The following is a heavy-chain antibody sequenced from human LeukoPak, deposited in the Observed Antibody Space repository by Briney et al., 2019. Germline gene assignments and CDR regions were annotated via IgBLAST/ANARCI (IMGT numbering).Heavy chain of an antibody. Sequence: ASVKVSXKASGGTFSSYAISWVRQAPGQGLEWMGGIIPIFGTANYAQKFQGRVTITADESTSTAYMELSSLRSEDTAVYYCARVGADCSSTSCYRYYYYYMDVWGKGTTVTVSS. D-gene: IGHD2-2*02. CDR1: GGTFSSYA. V-gene: IGHV1-69*13. CDR3: ARVGADCSSTSCYRYYYYYMDV. CDR2: IIPIFGTA. J-gene: IGHJ6*03.